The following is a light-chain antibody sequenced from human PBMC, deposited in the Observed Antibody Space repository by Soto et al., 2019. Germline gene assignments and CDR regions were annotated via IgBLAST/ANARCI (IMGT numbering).Light chain of an antibody. V-gene: IGKV1-5*01. CDR3: QQYYSYSLT. CDR2: DDS. CDR1: QSLSTW. J-gene: IGKJ1*01. Sequence: DIQMTQSPSTLSASLGDSVTITCRASQSLSTWLAWYQQKTGKAPKILISDDSSLESGVPSRFSGSGSGTELTLSISSLQPDDFAAYYCQQYYSYSLTFGQGTKVDIK.